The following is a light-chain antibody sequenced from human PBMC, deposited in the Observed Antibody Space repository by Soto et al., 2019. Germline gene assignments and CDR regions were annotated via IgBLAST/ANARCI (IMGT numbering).Light chain of an antibody. V-gene: IGKV3-11*01. CDR3: HRRVTWPT. J-gene: IGKJ3*01. Sequence: EIVLTQSPATLSLSPGERATLSCRTSQSVNRYLDWYQQKPGQAPRLLIYDASNRAAGIPARFSGSGSGTDFSLTISSLEPEDFAVYYCHRRVTWPTFGPGTKVDIK. CDR1: QSVNRY. CDR2: DAS.